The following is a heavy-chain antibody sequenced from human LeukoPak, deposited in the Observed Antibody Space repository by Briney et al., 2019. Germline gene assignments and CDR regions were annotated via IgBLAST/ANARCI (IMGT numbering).Heavy chain of an antibody. J-gene: IGHJ4*02. CDR1: GYYFTNYW. D-gene: IGHD6-6*01. V-gene: IGHV5-51*01. CDR2: IYPGENNI. CDR3: ARHMTTSSTSSHFDS. Sequence: GESLKISCKGSGYYFTNYWMAWVRQMPGKGLDYMGFIYPGENNIRYSPPFQGQVTISADKSINTAYLQWNSLKASDTAMYYCARHMTTSSTSSHFDSWGQGTLVTVSS.